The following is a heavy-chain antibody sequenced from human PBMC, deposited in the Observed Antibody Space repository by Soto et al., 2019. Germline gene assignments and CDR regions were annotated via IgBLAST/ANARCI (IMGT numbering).Heavy chain of an antibody. CDR3: ARTYYGSGSWFDP. V-gene: IGHV3-48*01. CDR2: ISSSSSTI. Sequence: GGSLRLSCAASGFTFSSYSMNWVRQAPGKGLEWVSYISSSSSTIYYADSVKGRFTISRDNAKNSLYLQMNSLRAEDTAVDYCARTYYGSGSWFDPWGQGTLVTVSS. J-gene: IGHJ5*02. CDR1: GFTFSSYS. D-gene: IGHD3-10*01.